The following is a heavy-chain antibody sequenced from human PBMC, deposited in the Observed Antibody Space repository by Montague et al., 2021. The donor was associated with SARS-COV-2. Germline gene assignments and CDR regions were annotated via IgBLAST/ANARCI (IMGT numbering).Heavy chain of an antibody. CDR1: HGSFSGCF. Sequence: SETLSLTCAVYHGSFSGCFWTWIRQAPGTGLEWIGEINDDGKTNYSPSLKARVAMSVDKSKNQISLALRSVTAADTAVYYCARGRPVRGTLRHFEWLTSCAIDIWGQGTLVTVSS. V-gene: IGHV4-34*01. CDR2: INDDGKT. D-gene: IGHD5-12*01. J-gene: IGHJ3*02. CDR3: ARGRPVRGTLRHFEWLTSCAIDI.